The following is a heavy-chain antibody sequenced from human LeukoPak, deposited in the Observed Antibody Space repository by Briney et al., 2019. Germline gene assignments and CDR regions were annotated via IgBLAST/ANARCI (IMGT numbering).Heavy chain of an antibody. J-gene: IGHJ3*02. D-gene: IGHD1-26*01. CDR3: ARDRGSYYSSAFDI. CDR2: ISSNGGST. CDR1: GFTFSSYA. V-gene: IGHV3-64*01. Sequence: GGSLRLSCAASGFTFSSYAMHWVRQAPGKGLEYVSAISSNGGSTYYANSVKGRFTISRDNSKNTLYLQMGSLRAEDMAVYYCARDRGSYYSSAFDIWGQGTMVTVSS.